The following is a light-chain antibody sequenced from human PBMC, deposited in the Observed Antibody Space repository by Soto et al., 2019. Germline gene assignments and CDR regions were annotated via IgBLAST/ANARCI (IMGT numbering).Light chain of an antibody. Sequence: DIQMTQSPSTLSASVGDRVTITCRASQSISYYLAWYQQKPGKAPNLLIYKASTLQSGVPSRFSGSGSGTEFTLTISSLQPEDFATYYCQHRTFGQGTKLEIK. CDR1: QSISYY. CDR3: QHRT. CDR2: KAS. J-gene: IGKJ2*01. V-gene: IGKV1-5*03.